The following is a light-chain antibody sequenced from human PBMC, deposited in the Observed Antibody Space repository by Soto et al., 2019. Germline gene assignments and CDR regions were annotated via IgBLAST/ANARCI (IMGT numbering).Light chain of an antibody. Sequence: DIVLTQSPDSLTVSLGERATINCKSSQTVLYSPNNKNYLAWYQQKPGQPPKLLIYWASTRESGVPDRFTGSGSATDVTLTLTSLQAEDVAVYYCQQYYGITETFGQGTKVEIK. CDR1: QTVLYSPNNKNY. CDR3: QQYYGITET. J-gene: IGKJ2*01. CDR2: WAS. V-gene: IGKV4-1*01.